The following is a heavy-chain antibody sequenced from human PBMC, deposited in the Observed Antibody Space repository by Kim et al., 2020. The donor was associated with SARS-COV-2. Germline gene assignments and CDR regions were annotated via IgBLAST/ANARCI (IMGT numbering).Heavy chain of an antibody. D-gene: IGHD3-3*01. CDR3: SRARATSITIFGVVIGPNFDH. V-gene: IGHV4-30-4*01. CDR1: GGSISSGDYY. J-gene: IGHJ4*02. CDR2: IYYSGST. Sequence: SETLSLTCTVSGGSISSGDYYWSWIRQPPGKGLEWIGYIYYSGSTYYNPSLKSRVTISVDTSKNQFFLKLSSVTAADTAVYYCSRARATSITIFGVVIGPNFDHGGQGTLVTVPS.